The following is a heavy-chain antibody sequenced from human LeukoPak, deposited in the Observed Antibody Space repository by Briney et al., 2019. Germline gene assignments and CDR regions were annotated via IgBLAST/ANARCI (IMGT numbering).Heavy chain of an antibody. CDR1: GYTFTSYD. J-gene: IGHJ4*02. Sequence: ASVKVSCKASGYTFTSYDINWVRQATGQGLEWMGWMNPNSGNTGYAQKFQGRVTMTRNTSISTAYMELSSLRSEDTAVYYCARTKRITIFGVKRIDYWGPRTLVTVSS. V-gene: IGHV1-8*01. CDR3: ARTKRITIFGVKRIDY. D-gene: IGHD3-3*01. CDR2: MNPNSGNT.